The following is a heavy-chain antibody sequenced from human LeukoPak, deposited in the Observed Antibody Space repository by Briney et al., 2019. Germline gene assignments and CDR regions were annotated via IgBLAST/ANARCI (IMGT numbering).Heavy chain of an antibody. J-gene: IGHJ4*02. CDR3: ARRREQQLVDFDY. D-gene: IGHD6-13*01. CDR2: IYYSGNT. V-gene: IGHV4-39*01. Sequence: SETLSPTCTVSGGSISSGYYWGWIRQPPGKGLEWIGNIYYSGNTYYNPSLKSRVTMSVDTSKNQFSLKLSTVTAADTSVYYCARRREQQLVDFDYWGQGTLVTVSS. CDR1: GGSISSGYY.